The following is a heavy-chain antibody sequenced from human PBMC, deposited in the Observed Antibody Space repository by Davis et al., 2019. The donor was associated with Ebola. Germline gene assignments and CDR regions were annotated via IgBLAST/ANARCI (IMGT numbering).Heavy chain of an antibody. D-gene: IGHD1-26*01. J-gene: IGHJ4*02. CDR1: EFTSSNYW. CDR2: ISPDGREK. CDR3: TRGGSFFDY. Sequence: GESLKISCAASEFTSSNYWIAWVRQAPEKGLEWVANISPDGREKDYVDSVKGRFTISKDKSKSSLYLQMNGLRAEDTAVYYCTRGGSFFDYCGQGTLVTVSS. V-gene: IGHV3-7*04.